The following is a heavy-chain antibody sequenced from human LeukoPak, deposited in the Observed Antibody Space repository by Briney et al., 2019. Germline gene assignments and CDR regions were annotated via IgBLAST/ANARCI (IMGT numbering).Heavy chain of an antibody. CDR3: ARLGYCSSTSCPSYYYYYMDV. D-gene: IGHD2-2*01. CDR1: GYTLTCYY. CDR2: INPNSGGT. Sequence: GASVKVSCKASGYTLTCYYMHWVRQAPGQGLEWMGWINPNSGGTNYAQKFQGRVTMTRDTSISTAYMELSRLRSDDTAVYYCARLGYCSSTSCPSYYYYYMDVWGKGTTVTVSS. V-gene: IGHV1-2*02. J-gene: IGHJ6*03.